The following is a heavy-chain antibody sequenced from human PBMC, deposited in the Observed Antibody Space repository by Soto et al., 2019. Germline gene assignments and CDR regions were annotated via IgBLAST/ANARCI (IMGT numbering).Heavy chain of an antibody. CDR2: ISAYNGNT. J-gene: IGHJ6*02. Sequence: QVQLVQSGAEVKKPGASVKVSCKASGYTFTRYGISWVRQAPGQGLEWMGWISAYNGNTNYAQKFQGRGTITADESTSTAYMELSRLRSEDTAVYYCARSRGGNSAYYYYGMDVWGQGTTVTVSS. CDR3: ARSRGGNSAYYYYGMDV. CDR1: GYTFTRYG. D-gene: IGHD2-15*01. V-gene: IGHV1-18*01.